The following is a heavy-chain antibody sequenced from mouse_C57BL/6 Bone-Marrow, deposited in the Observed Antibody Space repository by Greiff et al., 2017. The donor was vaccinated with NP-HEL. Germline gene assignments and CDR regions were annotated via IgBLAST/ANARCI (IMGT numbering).Heavy chain of an antibody. V-gene: IGHV1-50*01. Sequence: QVQLQQPGAELVKPGASVKLSCKASGYTFTSYWMQWVKQRPGQGLEWIGEIDPSDSYTNYNQKFKGKATLTVDTSSSTAYMQLSSLTSEDSAVYYCAAHYYGSSSLFAYWGQGTLVTVSA. CDR3: AAHYYGSSSLFAY. D-gene: IGHD1-1*01. CDR1: GYTFTSYW. CDR2: IDPSDSYT. J-gene: IGHJ3*01.